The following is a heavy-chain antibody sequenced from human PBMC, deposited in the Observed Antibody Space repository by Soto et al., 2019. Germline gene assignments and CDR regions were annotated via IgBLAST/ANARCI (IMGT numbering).Heavy chain of an antibody. D-gene: IGHD6-19*01. CDR3: ARDRWWLVH. J-gene: IGHJ4*02. Sequence: EVQLVESGGGLVQPGGSLRLSRAASGFTFSGYWMNWVRQAPGKGLEWVANIKQDGGEKYYVDSVKGRFTISRDNAKNSLYLQMNSLRAEDTAVYYCARDRWWLVHWGQGTLVTVSS. CDR1: GFTFSGYW. V-gene: IGHV3-7*01. CDR2: IKQDGGEK.